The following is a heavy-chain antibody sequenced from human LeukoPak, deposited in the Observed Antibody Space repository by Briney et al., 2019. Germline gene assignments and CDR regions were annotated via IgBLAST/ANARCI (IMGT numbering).Heavy chain of an antibody. Sequence: GGSLRLSCAASGFTFSNAWMSWVRQAPGKGLEWVGRIKSKTDGGTTDYAAPVKGRFTISRDDSKNTLYLQMNSLKTEDTAVYYCTTDFTDCGGDCLYYFDYWGQGTLVTVSS. V-gene: IGHV3-15*01. CDR2: IKSKTDGGTT. CDR1: GFTFSNAW. D-gene: IGHD2-21*02. J-gene: IGHJ4*02. CDR3: TTDFTDCGGDCLYYFDY.